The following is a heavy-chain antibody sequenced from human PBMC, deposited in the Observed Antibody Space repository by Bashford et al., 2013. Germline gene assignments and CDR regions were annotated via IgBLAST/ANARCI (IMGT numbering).Heavy chain of an antibody. CDR3: ARYYDFWSGYLDWFDP. J-gene: IGHJ5*02. V-gene: IGHV4-30-4*01. D-gene: IGHD3-3*01. CDR1: GGSISSGGYY. CDR2: IYYSGST. Sequence: SETLSLTCAVSGGSISSGGYYWSWIRQPPGKGLEWIGYIYYSGSTYYNPSLKSRVTISVDTSKNQFSLKLSSVTAADTAVYYCARYYDFWSGYLDWFDPWGQGTLVTVSS.